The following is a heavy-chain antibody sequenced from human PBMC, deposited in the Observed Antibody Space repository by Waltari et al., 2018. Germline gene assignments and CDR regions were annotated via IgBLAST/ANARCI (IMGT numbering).Heavy chain of an antibody. CDR3: ARGGSDFWSGYYRGYYYYGMDV. J-gene: IGHJ6*02. CDR1: GGSFSGYY. V-gene: IGHV4-34*01. CDR2: INHSGST. Sequence: QVQLQQWGAGLLKPSETLSLTCAVYGGSFSGYYWSWIRQPPGKGLEWIGEINHSGSTNYTPSLKRRVTISVDTSKNQFSLKLSSVTAADTAVYYCARGGSDFWSGYYRGYYYYGMDVWGQGTTVTVSS. D-gene: IGHD3-3*01.